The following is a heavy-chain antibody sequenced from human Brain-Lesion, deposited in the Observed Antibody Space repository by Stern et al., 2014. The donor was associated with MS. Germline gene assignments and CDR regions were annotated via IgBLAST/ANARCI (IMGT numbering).Heavy chain of an antibody. D-gene: IGHD1-14*01. Sequence: VQLVESGGDLVQPGRSLRLSCAAFGFTFDAYAMHWVRHAPGKGLERVAGISWNRGTVGYADSVKGRFTTSRDNAYSSLYLQMNSLRPEDTALYYCARDITGSSAYFAYWGQGTLVTVSS. CDR2: ISWNRGTV. J-gene: IGHJ4*02. CDR3: ARDITGSSAYFAY. V-gene: IGHV3-9*01. CDR1: GFTFDAYA.